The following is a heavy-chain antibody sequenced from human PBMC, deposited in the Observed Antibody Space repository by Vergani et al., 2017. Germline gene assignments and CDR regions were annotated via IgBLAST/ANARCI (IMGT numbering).Heavy chain of an antibody. Sequence: VQLVESGGGVVQPGRSLRLSCAASGFTFSRSGIHWVRQAPGKGLEWLAVISYDGSEKYYADSVKGRFTISRDNSKNTVYLQVNSLRAEDTAVYYCTKELPSGNNGGDWFDPWGQGTLVTVSS. CDR2: ISYDGSEK. D-gene: IGHD1/OR15-1a*01. V-gene: IGHV3-30*18. CDR1: GFTFSRSG. J-gene: IGHJ5*02. CDR3: TKELPSGNNGGDWFDP.